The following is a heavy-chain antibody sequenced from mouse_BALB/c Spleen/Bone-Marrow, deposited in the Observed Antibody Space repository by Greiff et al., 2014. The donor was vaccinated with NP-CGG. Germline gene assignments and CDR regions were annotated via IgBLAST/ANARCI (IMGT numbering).Heavy chain of an antibody. D-gene: IGHD2-14*01. Sequence: EVQLVESGAELVKPGASVKLSCTASGFNIKDTYMHWVKQRPEQGLEWIGRIDPANGNTKYDPKFQGKATITADTSSNTAYLQLSSLTSEDTAVCYCATYYRYDRRFAYWGQGTLVTVSA. CDR3: ATYYRYDRRFAY. V-gene: IGHV14-3*02. J-gene: IGHJ3*01. CDR1: GFNIKDTY. CDR2: IDPANGNT.